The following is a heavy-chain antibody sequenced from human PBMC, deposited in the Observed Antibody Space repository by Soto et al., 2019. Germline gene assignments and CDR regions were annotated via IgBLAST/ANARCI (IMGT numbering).Heavy chain of an antibody. CDR3: ARDRVLSYYDILTGHYGMDV. D-gene: IGHD3-9*01. J-gene: IGHJ6*02. Sequence: ASVKVSCKASGGTFSSYAISWVRQAPGQGLEWMGGIIPIFGTVNYAQKFQGRVTITAYESTSTAYMELSSLRSEDTAVYYCARDRVLSYYDILTGHYGMDVWGQGTTVTVSS. CDR1: GGTFSSYA. CDR2: IIPIFGTV. V-gene: IGHV1-69*13.